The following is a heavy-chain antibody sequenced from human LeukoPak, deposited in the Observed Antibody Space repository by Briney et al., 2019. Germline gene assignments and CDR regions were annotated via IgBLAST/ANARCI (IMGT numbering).Heavy chain of an antibody. CDR2: IYYSGRT. J-gene: IGHJ6*03. CDR1: GGSISTSSFY. CDR3: ARVLGSGSYYYYYMDV. V-gene: IGHV4-39*01. Sequence: PSETLSLTCTVSGGSISTSSFYWGWIRQPPGKGLEWIGSIYYSGRTYYNLSLKSRVTISGDTSKNQVSLKLTSVTAADTAVYSCARVLGSGSYYYYYMDVWGKGTTVTVSS. D-gene: IGHD3-10*01.